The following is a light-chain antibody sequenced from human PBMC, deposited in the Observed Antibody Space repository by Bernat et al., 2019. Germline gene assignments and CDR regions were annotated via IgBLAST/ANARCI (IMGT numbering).Light chain of an antibody. J-gene: IGKJ1*01. CDR2: GVS. CDR3: QHHGA. CDR1: QSVSSSY. Sequence: ENVLTQSPGTLSLSPGERATLSCRASQSVSSSYLAWYQQKPGQAPRHLIYGVSSRATGIPDRFSGSGSGTDFTLTISRLEPEDFAVYYCQHHGAFGQGTKVEIK. V-gene: IGKV3-20*01.